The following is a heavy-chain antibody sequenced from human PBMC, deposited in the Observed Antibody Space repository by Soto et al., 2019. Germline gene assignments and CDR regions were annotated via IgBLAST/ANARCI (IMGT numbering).Heavy chain of an antibody. CDR3: ARAIGPTLFDY. CDR1: GFTFSSYD. J-gene: IGHJ4*02. CDR2: IGTTGDT. Sequence: GGSLRLSCSASGFTFSSYDMHWVRQGTGKGLEWVSAIGTTGDTYYAGSVKGRFTISRENAKNSLYLQMSSLRAGDTAIYFCARAIGPTLFDYWGQGTLVTGSS. V-gene: IGHV3-13*04. D-gene: IGHD3-22*01.